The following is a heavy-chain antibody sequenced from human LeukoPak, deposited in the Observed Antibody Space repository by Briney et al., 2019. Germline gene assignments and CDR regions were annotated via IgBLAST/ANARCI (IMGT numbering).Heavy chain of an antibody. V-gene: IGHV3-15*01. J-gene: IGHJ4*02. CDR3: TTGNWGSFSY. CDR2: IKSKTDGGTP. D-gene: IGHD7-27*01. Sequence: PGGSLRLSCAASGFTFRNYAMSWVRQAPGKGLEWVGRIKSKTDGGTPDYPAPVKGRFTISRDDSKNTLYLQMNSLKTEDTAVYYCTTGNWGSFSYWGQGTLVTVSS. CDR1: GFTFRNYA.